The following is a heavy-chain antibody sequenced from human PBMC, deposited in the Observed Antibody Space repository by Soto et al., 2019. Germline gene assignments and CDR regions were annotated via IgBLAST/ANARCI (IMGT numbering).Heavy chain of an antibody. V-gene: IGHV2-26*01. Sequence: SGPTLVNPTETLTLTCTVSGFSLSDARMGVSWIRQPPGKALECLAHIFSNDEKSYSTSLNSRLTISKDTSRSQVVLTMTNMDPVDTATYYCARLENSLYYFDYWGQGTLVTVSS. D-gene: IGHD1-1*01. CDR1: GFSLSDARMG. CDR3: ARLENSLYYFDY. J-gene: IGHJ4*02. CDR2: IFSNDEK.